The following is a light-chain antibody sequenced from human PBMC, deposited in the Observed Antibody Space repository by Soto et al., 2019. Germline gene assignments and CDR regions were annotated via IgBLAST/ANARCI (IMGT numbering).Light chain of an antibody. CDR1: SSDVGGYNF. J-gene: IGLJ1*01. CDR2: EVT. Sequence: QSALTQPASMSGSPGQSITISCTGTSSDVGGYNFVSWYQHHPDKAPKLLLSEVTKRPSGVSDRFSGSKSGNTASLTISGLQTEDEADYSCSSYTSRDTRVFGTGTKVTVL. CDR3: SSYTSRDTRV. V-gene: IGLV2-14*01.